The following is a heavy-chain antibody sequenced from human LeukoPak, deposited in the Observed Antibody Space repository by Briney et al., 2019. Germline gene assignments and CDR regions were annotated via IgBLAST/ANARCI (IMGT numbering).Heavy chain of an antibody. CDR3: ARSSYSSGWKEGDY. D-gene: IGHD6-19*01. CDR1: GYTFSNYY. CDR2: INPSGGST. V-gene: IGHV1-46*01. J-gene: IGHJ4*02. Sequence: ASVKVSCKASGYTFSNYYMHWVRQAPGQGFGWLGIINPSGGSTSYAQKFQGRVTMTRDTSTSTVYMELSSLRSEDTAVYYCARSSYSSGWKEGDYWGQGTLVTVSS.